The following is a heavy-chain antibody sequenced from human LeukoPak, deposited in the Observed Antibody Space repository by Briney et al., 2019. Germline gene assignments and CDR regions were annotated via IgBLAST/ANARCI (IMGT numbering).Heavy chain of an antibody. CDR1: GFSFSYYG. V-gene: IGHV3-30*18. D-gene: IGHD4-17*01. J-gene: IGHJ4*02. Sequence: PGGSLRLSRSASGFSFSYYGFHWVRQAPGKGLEWVALISYDGTNKYYADSVKGRFTISRDNSKNTLFLQMNSLRAEDTAVYYCAKSPGIGTYGDRSTAVDYWGQGTLVTVSS. CDR3: AKSPGIGTYGDRSTAVDY. CDR2: ISYDGTNK.